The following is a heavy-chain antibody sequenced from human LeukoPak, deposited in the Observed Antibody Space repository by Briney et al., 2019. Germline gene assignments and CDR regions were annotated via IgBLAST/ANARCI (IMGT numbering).Heavy chain of an antibody. CDR2: ISGSGGST. CDR3: AKDIADYASGSAPCGMDV. V-gene: IGHV3-23*01. J-gene: IGHJ6*02. CDR1: GFTFSNYA. Sequence: GESLRLSCAASGFTFSNYAMTWVRQAPGKGLEWVSAISGSGGSTYYAGSVKGRFTISRDNSKNTLYLQTHSLRAEDTAVYYCAKDIADYASGSAPCGMDVWGQGTPVTVSS. D-gene: IGHD3-10*01.